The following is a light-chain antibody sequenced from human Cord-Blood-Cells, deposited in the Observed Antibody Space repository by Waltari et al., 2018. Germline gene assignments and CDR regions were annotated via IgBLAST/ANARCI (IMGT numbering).Light chain of an antibody. V-gene: IGKV1-39*01. CDR3: QQSYSTLF. J-gene: IGKJ2*01. Sequence: DIQMTQSPSSLSASVGDRVTITCRASQSISNYLNWYQQKPGKAPKLLIYAASSLQSGVPSRFSGSGSGTDFTLTISSLQPEDFATYYCQQSYSTLFFGQGTKLEIK. CDR1: QSISNY. CDR2: AAS.